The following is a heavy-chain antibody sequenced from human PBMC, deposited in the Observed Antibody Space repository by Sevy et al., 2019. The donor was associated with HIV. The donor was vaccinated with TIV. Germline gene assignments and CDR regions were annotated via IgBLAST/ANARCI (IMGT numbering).Heavy chain of an antibody. Sequence: GGFLRLSCAASGFTFSDYYMSWIRQAPGKGLEWVSYISSSGSTIYYADSVKGRFTISRDNAKNSLYLQMNSLRAEDTAVYYCARDSESRQQLVEYFQHWGQGTLVTVSS. CDR2: ISSSGSTI. D-gene: IGHD6-13*01. V-gene: IGHV3-11*01. CDR3: ARDSESRQQLVEYFQH. CDR1: GFTFSDYY. J-gene: IGHJ1*01.